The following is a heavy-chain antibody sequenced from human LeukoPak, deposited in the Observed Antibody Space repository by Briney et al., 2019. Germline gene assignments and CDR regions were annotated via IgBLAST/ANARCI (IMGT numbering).Heavy chain of an antibody. D-gene: IGHD3-22*01. CDR3: AKEFLYYYDSSGYPTGNWFDP. J-gene: IGHJ5*02. V-gene: IGHV3-21*01. CDR1: GFSFSSYN. Sequence: GGSLRLSCAASGFSFSSYNMNWVRQAPGRALEWVSSITSSGTYIFYADSVKGRFTISRDNAKNSLYLQMNSLGPEDTAAYYCAKEFLYYYDSSGYPTGNWFDPWGQGTLVTVSS. CDR2: ITSSGTYI.